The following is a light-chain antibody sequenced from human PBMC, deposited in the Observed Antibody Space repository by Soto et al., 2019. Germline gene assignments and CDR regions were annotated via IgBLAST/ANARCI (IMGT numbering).Light chain of an antibody. J-gene: IGKJ1*01. V-gene: IGKV1-5*03. Sequence: DIQMTQSPSTLSGSVGDRFTITCRASQTISSWLAWYQQTPGKAPKVLIYKASTLKSGVRSRFSGSGSGTEFTLTISSLQPDDFATYYCPHYNSSSEAFGQGTKVDIK. CDR2: KAS. CDR3: PHYNSSSEA. CDR1: QTISSW.